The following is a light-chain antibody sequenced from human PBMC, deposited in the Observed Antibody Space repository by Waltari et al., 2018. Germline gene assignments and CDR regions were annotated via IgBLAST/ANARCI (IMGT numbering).Light chain of an antibody. J-gene: IGLJ2*01. V-gene: IGLV2-18*02. CDR2: EVS. CDR3: AAWTDTSKIV. Sequence: QSALTQPPSVSGSPGQSVTISCTGTTRALVGYRRISWYQQAPGTAPKLLIFEVSNRPSGVPDRFSGSKSGNTASLTISDLQAEDESHYYCAAWTDTSKIVFGGGTRVTVL. CDR1: TRALVGYRR.